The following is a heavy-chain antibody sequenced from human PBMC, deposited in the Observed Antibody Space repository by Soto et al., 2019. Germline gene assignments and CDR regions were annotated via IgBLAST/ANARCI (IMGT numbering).Heavy chain of an antibody. CDR2: GSGSDGST. CDR1: GFTFSSYA. D-gene: IGHD6-13*01. J-gene: IGHJ4*02. V-gene: IGHV3-23*01. Sequence: EVQLLESGGGLVQPGGSLRLSCAAAGFTFSSYAMNWVRQAPGQGLEWVSVGSGSDGSTYYADSVKGRFTISRDNSKNTLNLQMNSLRAENTAVYYCARRSSSWYFDYWGQGTLVTVSS. CDR3: ARRSSSWYFDY.